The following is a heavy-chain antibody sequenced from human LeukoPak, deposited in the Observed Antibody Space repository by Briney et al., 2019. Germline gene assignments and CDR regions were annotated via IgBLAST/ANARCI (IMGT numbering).Heavy chain of an antibody. CDR1: GYTFTGYY. J-gene: IGHJ4*02. Sequence: ASVKVSCKASGYTFTGYYMHWVRQAPGQGLEWMGWINPNSGGTNYAQKFQGRVTMTRDTSISTAYMELRSLRSDDTAVYYCARDSGYSYGYSGHLDYWGQGTLVTVSS. V-gene: IGHV1-2*02. CDR3: ARDSGYSYGYSGHLDY. CDR2: INPNSGGT. D-gene: IGHD5-18*01.